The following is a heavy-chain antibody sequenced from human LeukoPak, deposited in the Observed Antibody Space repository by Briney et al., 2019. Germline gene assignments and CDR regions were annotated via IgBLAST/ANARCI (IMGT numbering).Heavy chain of an antibody. CDR1: GFTFDDYA. J-gene: IGHJ4*02. CDR3: ARGSMTTVTTGFH. Sequence: GGSLRLSCAASGFTFDDYAMHWVRQAPGKGLEWVSGISWNSGSIGYADSVKGRFTISRDNAKNSLYLQMNSLRAEDTALYYCARGSMTTVTTGFHWGQGTLVTVSS. CDR2: ISWNSGSI. D-gene: IGHD4-11*01. V-gene: IGHV3-9*01.